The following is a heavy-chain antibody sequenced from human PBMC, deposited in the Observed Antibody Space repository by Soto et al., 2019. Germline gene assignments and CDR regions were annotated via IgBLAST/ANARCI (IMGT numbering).Heavy chain of an antibody. CDR1: GGSISSYY. CDR2: IYYSGST. J-gene: IGHJ6*03. Sequence: PSETLSLTCTVSGGSISSYYWSWIRQPPGKGLEWIGYIYYSGSTNYNPSLKSRVTISVDTSKNQFSLKLSSVTAADTAVYYCARRGYVLRFLEWPRREDYYYMDVWGKGTTVTVSS. V-gene: IGHV4-59*01. D-gene: IGHD3-3*01. CDR3: ARRGYVLRFLEWPRREDYYYMDV.